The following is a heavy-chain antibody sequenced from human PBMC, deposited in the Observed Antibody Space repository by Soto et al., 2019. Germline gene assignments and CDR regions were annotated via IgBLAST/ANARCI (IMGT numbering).Heavy chain of an antibody. CDR2: INPNSGGT. D-gene: IGHD3-22*01. CDR3: ARDPTYYDSSGETFDY. J-gene: IGHJ4*02. CDR1: GGTFSSYT. Sequence: ASVKVSCKASGGTFSSYTISWVRQAPGQGLEWMGWINPNSGGTNYAQKFQGWVTMTRDTSISTAYMELSRLRSDDTAVYYCARDPTYYDSSGETFDYWGQGTLVTVSS. V-gene: IGHV1-2*04.